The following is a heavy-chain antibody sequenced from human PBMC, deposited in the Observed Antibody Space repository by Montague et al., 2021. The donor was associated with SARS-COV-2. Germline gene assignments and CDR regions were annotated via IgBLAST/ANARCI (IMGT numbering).Heavy chain of an antibody. CDR3: VRDQGRSNWNYPDY. Sequence: SETLSLTCTVSGGSISGYYWSWFRQSAGKGLEWIGRIYNSGSTSYNPSLKSRVTTSVDTSKNQFSLKLSSVTAADTAVYYCVRDQGRSNWNYPDYWGQGTLVTVSS. J-gene: IGHJ4*02. V-gene: IGHV4-4*07. CDR2: IYNSGST. CDR1: GGSISGYY. D-gene: IGHD1-20*01.